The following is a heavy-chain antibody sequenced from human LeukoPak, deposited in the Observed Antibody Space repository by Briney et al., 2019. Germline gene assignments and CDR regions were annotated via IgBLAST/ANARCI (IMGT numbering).Heavy chain of an antibody. V-gene: IGHV3-30*02. CDR3: AKALIAVAASPDY. D-gene: IGHD6-19*01. CDR1: GFTFSSYG. Sequence: GGSLRLSCAASGFTFSSYGMHWVRQAPGKGLEWVAFIRYDGSNKYYADSVKGRFTISRDNSKNTLYLQMNSLRAEDTAVYYCAKALIAVAASPDYWGQGTLVTVSS. CDR2: IRYDGSNK. J-gene: IGHJ4*02.